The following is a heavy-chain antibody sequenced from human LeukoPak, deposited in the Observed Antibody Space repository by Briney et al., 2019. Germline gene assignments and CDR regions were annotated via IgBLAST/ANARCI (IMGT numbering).Heavy chain of an antibody. Sequence: ASVKVSCKASGGTFSSYAISWVGQAPGQGLEWMGGIIPIFGTANYAQKFQGRVTITADESTSTAYMELSSLRSEDTAVYYCASDTKNNYYGSGSYYNEDWGQGTLVTVSS. CDR3: ASDTKNNYYGSGSYYNED. D-gene: IGHD3-10*01. CDR1: GGTFSSYA. J-gene: IGHJ4*02. V-gene: IGHV1-69*13. CDR2: IIPIFGTA.